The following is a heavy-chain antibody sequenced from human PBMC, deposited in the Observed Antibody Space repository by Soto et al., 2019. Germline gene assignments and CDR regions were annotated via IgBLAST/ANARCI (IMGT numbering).Heavy chain of an antibody. CDR3: ARDFSDSSSWWSLDYYYYYGMDV. CDR1: GFTFSSYS. J-gene: IGHJ6*02. V-gene: IGHV3-48*02. CDR2: ISSSSSTI. D-gene: IGHD6-13*01. Sequence: GGSLRLSCAASGFTFSSYSMNWVRQAPGKGLEWVSYISSSSSTIYYADSVKGRFTISRDNAKNSLYLQMNSLRDEDTAVYYCARDFSDSSSWWSLDYYYYYGMDVWGQGTTVTVSS.